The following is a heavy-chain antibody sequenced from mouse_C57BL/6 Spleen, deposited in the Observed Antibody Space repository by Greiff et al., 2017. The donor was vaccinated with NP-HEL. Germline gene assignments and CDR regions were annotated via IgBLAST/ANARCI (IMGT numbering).Heavy chain of an antibody. Sequence: QVQLQQSGAELVKPGASVKLSCKASGYTFTSYWMQWVKQRPGQGLEWIGEIDPSDSYTNYNQKFKGKATLTVDTSSSTAYMQLSSLTSEDSAVYYCASRGEYYYGSSEIMMDYWGQGTSVTVSS. D-gene: IGHD1-1*01. J-gene: IGHJ4*01. V-gene: IGHV1-50*01. CDR1: GYTFTSYW. CDR3: ASRGEYYYGSSEIMMDY. CDR2: IDPSDSYT.